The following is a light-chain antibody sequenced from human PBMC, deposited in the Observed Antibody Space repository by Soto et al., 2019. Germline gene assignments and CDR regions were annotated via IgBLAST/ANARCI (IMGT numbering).Light chain of an antibody. J-gene: IGKJ3*01. CDR1: QSISTW. CDR2: KAS. CDR3: QQYDSYSFT. V-gene: IGKV1-5*03. Sequence: DIQMTQSPSTLSASVGDRVTITCRANQSISTWLAWYQRKPGKAPKLLIYKASSLESGVPSRFSGSGSGIEFTLTISSLQPDDFATYYCQQYDSYSFTFGPGTKVDIK.